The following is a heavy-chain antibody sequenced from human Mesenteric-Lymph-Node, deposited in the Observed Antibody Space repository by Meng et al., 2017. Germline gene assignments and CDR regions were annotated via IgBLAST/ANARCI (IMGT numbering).Heavy chain of an antibody. CDR2: IGHSGFT. Sequence: QQWEAGPGVGRALEALSLSWKGPGAPIRPSVYCGGGIRQPPGEGLEWIGSIGHSGFTYYTPSLKSRVTVSIDTSRNQFSLWLTSVTAADTAVYYCVRSSGWVKTGFDPWGQGTLVTVSS. CDR3: VRSSGWVKTGFDP. V-gene: IGHV4-39*01. D-gene: IGHD6-19*01. J-gene: IGHJ5*02. CDR1: GAPIRPSVYC.